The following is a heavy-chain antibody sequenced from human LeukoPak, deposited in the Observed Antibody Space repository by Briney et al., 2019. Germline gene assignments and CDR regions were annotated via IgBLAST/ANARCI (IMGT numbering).Heavy chain of an antibody. Sequence: ASVKVSCKASGYTFTSYDMNWVRQAPGQGLEWMGIINPSDGSTIYAQKLQGRVTMTRDMSTSTVYMELSSLRSEDTAVYYCARDRAMVTPRSYYYYYMDVWGKGTTVTVSS. CDR1: GYTFTSYD. CDR3: ARDRAMVTPRSYYYYYMDV. V-gene: IGHV1-46*04. D-gene: IGHD5-18*01. CDR2: INPSDGST. J-gene: IGHJ6*03.